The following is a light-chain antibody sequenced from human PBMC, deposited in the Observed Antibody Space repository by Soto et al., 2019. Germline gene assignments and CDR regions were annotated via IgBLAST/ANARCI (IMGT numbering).Light chain of an antibody. CDR1: QSFVYNDGNIY. CDR3: MQGTHWPPA. J-gene: IGKJ1*01. CDR2: KVS. V-gene: IGKV2-30*01. Sequence: MTQSPLSLPITLGQPASISCRSSQSFVYNDGNIYLNWFHQRPGQSPRRLIYKVSNRDSGVPDRFSGSGSDTDFTLKISRVEAEDVGVYYCMQGTHWPPAFGQGTKVDIK.